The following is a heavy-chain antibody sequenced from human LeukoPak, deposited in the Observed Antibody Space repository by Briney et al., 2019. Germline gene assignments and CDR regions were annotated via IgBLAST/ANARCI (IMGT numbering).Heavy chain of an antibody. J-gene: IGHJ3*02. CDR3: GSDRPAGGIFGVLSASDI. CDR1: GYSFASCG. CDR2: ISAYNGNT. V-gene: IGHV1-18*01. D-gene: IGHD3-3*01. Sequence: ASVKVSCKASGYSFASCGISGGRQGPGQGLEWMGWISAYNGNTMYAQKFQDRVTVTTDTSTNTAYKELRSLRSDDTAVYYRGSDRPAGGIFGVLSASDIWGQGTLVRVSS.